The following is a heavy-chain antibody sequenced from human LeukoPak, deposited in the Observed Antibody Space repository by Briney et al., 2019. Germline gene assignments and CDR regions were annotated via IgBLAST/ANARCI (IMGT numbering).Heavy chain of an antibody. J-gene: IGHJ4*02. Sequence: EPGGSLRLSCTASGFTFSSHAMHWVCQTPGKGLEWVTVISYDGSIGYYTDSVKGRFTFSRDNSKNSLYLQMNSLRAEDTAVYYCVRTVATGGVSKPLDYWGQGALVTVSS. CDR1: GFTFSSHA. CDR2: ISYDGSIG. D-gene: IGHD5-12*01. CDR3: VRTVATGGVSKPLDY. V-gene: IGHV3-30*04.